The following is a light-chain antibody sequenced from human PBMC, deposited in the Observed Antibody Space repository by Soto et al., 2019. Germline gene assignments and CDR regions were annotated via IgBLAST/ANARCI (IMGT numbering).Light chain of an antibody. Sequence: EIVLTHSPGTLSLSPGERVTLSCRASQSVSSNYLAWYQQKPGQAPRLLIYDAAGRATGIPDRFSGSGSGTDFTLTISRLEPEDFAVYYCQQYGSSPTFGQGTRLEIK. V-gene: IGKV3-20*01. CDR3: QQYGSSPT. CDR2: DAA. J-gene: IGKJ5*01. CDR1: QSVSSNY.